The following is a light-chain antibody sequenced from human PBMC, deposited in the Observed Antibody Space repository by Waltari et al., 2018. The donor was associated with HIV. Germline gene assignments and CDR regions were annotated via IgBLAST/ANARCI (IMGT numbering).Light chain of an antibody. V-gene: IGLV1-47*01. CDR3: AAWDDSLSGVV. CDR2: AND. J-gene: IGLJ2*01. CDR1: SANIGSNF. Sequence: QSVLPQSPPVSGTPGPRVTIPCSGSSANIGSNFVFWYQQTPRTAPKLLMYANDERPLGVPDRFSGSKSGTSASLAISGLRPEDEADYYCAAWDDSLSGVVFGGGTKVTVL.